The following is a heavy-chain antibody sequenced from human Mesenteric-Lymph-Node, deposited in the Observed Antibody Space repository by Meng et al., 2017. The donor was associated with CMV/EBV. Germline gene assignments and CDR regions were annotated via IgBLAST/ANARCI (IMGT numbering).Heavy chain of an antibody. J-gene: IGHJ4*02. D-gene: IGHD3-22*01. CDR3: AREGVDYYDSSGGLFDY. CDR1: GYTFTDYY. V-gene: IGHV1-2*02. Sequence: ASVKVSCKASGYTFTDYYIHWVRQAPGQGLEWMGWINPKSGATSYAQKFQDRVTMTRDTSISTAYMELSSLTSDDTAVYYCAREGVDYYDSSGGLFDYWGQGTLVTVSS. CDR2: INPKSGAT.